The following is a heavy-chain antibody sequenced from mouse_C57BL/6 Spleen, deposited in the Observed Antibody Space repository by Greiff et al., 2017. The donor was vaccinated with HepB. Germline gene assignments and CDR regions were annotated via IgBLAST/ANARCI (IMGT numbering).Heavy chain of an antibody. D-gene: IGHD1-1*01. J-gene: IGHJ4*01. CDR2: IWGDGST. CDR1: GFSLTSYG. CDR3: AKEDDGSSYGFMDY. Sequence: VQLKESGPGLVAPSQSLSITCTVSGFSLTSYGVSWVRQPPGKGLEWLGVIWGDGSTNYHSALISRLSISKDNSKSQVFLKLKGLQTDDTATYYRAKEDDGSSYGFMDYWGQGTSVNVSS. V-gene: IGHV2-3*01.